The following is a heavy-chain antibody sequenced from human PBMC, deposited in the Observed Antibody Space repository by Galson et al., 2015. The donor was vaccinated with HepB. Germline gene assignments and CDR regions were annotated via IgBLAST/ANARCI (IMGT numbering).Heavy chain of an antibody. V-gene: IGHV3-21*01. CDR3: ARDRSPYYYYMDV. CDR1: GFTFSSYS. J-gene: IGHJ6*03. CDR2: ISSSSSYI. Sequence: SLRLSCAAPGFTFSSYSMNWVRQAPGKGLEWVSSISSSSSYIYYADSVKGRFTISRDNAKNSLYLQMNSLRAEDTAVYYCARDRSPYYYYMDVWGKGTTVTVSS.